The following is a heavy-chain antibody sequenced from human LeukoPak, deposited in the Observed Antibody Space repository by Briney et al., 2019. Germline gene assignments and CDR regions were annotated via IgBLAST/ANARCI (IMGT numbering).Heavy chain of an antibody. CDR3: ARESYDSSAYYATYFFDY. CDR1: GYTFTGYY. J-gene: IGHJ4*02. D-gene: IGHD3-22*01. V-gene: IGHV1-2*02. CDR2: INPNSGDT. Sequence: ASVKVSCKASGYTFTGYYMHWVRQAPGQGLEWMGWINPNSGDTNYAQKFQGRVTMTRDTSITTAYLELSSLRSDDTAVYYCARESYDSSAYYATYFFDYWGQGTLVTVSS.